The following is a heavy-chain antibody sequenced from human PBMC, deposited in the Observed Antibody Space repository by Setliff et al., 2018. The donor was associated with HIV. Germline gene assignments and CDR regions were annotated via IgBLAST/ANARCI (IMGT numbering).Heavy chain of an antibody. D-gene: IGHD6-19*01. CDR3: ARRTDSSGWPFDS. CDR2: INPIFGTP. CDR1: GGTFNIYS. V-gene: IGHV1-69*13. J-gene: IGHJ4*02. Sequence: SMKVSCKASGGTFNIYSIHWVRQAPGQGLEWMGGINPIFGTPHYGQRFQGRVTITADESTSTAYMELNGLKFDDTAVYYCARRTDSSGWPFDSWGRGTLVTVSS.